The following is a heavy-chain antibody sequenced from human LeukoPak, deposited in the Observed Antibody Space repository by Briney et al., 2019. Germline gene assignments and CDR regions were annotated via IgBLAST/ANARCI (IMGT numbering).Heavy chain of an antibody. J-gene: IGHJ4*02. D-gene: IGHD6-19*01. CDR1: GYTLTELS. CDR3: ATPRDSWLALGY. V-gene: IGHV1-24*01. Sequence: GASVKVSCKVSGYTLTELSMNWVRQSPGKGVEWRGGFDPEDGETTYAQKFQVRVTMTEDTSTDTAYMELSSLRSEDTAVYYCATPRDSWLALGYWGQGTLVTVSS. CDR2: FDPEDGET.